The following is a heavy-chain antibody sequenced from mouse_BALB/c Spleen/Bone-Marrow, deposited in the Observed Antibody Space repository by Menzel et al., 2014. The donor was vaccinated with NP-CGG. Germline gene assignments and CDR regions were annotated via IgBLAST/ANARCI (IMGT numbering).Heavy chain of an antibody. CDR2: INPYNGGT. J-gene: IGHJ3*01. D-gene: IGHD2-4*01. V-gene: IGHV1S135*01. Sequence: VQLQQSGPELVKPGASMKISCKASGYSFTGYTMNWVKQSHGKNLEWIGLINPYNGGTSYNQKFKGKATLTVDKSSSTAFMHLNSLTSEDSAVYYCARRSTMITTEAWFAYWGQGTLVTVSA. CDR1: GYSFTGYT. CDR3: ARRSTMITTEAWFAY.